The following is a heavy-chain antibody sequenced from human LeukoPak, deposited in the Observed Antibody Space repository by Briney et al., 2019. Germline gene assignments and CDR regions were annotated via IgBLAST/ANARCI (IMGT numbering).Heavy chain of an antibody. V-gene: IGHV4-59*01. CDR1: GGSLSAYY. CDR3: ARVTPFYDFWSGFSRTRYYYYMDV. Sequence: SETLSLTCTVSGGSLSAYYWNWIRQTPGKGLEWIGYVYHSGRTYYNPSLKSRVTISVDTSKNQFSLKLSSVTAADTAVYYCARVTPFYDFWSGFSRTRYYYYMDVWGKGTTVTVSS. J-gene: IGHJ6*03. D-gene: IGHD3-3*01. CDR2: VYHSGRT.